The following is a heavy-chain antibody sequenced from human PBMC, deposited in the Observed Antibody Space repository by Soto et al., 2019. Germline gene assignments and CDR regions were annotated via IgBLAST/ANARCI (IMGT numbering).Heavy chain of an antibody. CDR2: IYYSGST. D-gene: IGHD3-22*01. Sequence: SETLSLTCTVTGGSISSYYWSWIRQPPGKGLEWIGYIYYSGSTNYNPSLKSRVTISVDTSKNQFSLKLSSVTAADTAVYYCARELYYYDSSGYTHAFDIWGQGTMVTVSS. V-gene: IGHV4-59*01. J-gene: IGHJ3*02. CDR1: GGSISSYY. CDR3: ARELYYYDSSGYTHAFDI.